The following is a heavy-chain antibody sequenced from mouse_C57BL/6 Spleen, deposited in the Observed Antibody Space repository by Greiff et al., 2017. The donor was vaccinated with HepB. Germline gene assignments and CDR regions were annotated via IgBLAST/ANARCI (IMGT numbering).Heavy chain of an antibody. V-gene: IGHV1-64*01. CDR1: GYTFTSYW. CDR3: ASSGGSSYVDY. Sequence: QVQLKQPGAELVKPGASVKLSCKASGYTFTSYWMHWVKQRPGQGLEWIGMIHPNSGSTNYNEKFKSKATLTVDKSSSTAYMQLSSLTSEDSAVYYCASSGGSSYVDYWGQGTTLTVSS. J-gene: IGHJ2*01. CDR2: IHPNSGST. D-gene: IGHD1-1*01.